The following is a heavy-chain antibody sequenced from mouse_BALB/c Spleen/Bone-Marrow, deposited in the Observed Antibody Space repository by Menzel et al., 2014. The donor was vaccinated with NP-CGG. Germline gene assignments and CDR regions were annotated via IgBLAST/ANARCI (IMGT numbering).Heavy chain of an antibody. CDR1: GYTFTDYE. J-gene: IGHJ2*01. Sequence: QVQLQQSGAELVRPGASVTLSCKASGYTFTDYEMHWVKQTPVHGLEWIGAIDPETGGTAYNQKSKGKATLTADKSSSTPYMELRSLTSEDSAVYYGTRGGNFITTGVVALDYWGQGTTLTVSS. CDR3: TRGGNFITTGVVALDY. CDR2: IDPETGGT. D-gene: IGHD1-1*01. V-gene: IGHV1-15*01.